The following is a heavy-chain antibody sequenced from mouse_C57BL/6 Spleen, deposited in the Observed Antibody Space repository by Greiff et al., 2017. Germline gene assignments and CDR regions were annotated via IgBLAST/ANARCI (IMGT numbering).Heavy chain of an antibody. Sequence: VQLQVSDAELVKPGASVKIFCKVSGYTFTDHTIHWMKQRPEQGLEWIGYIYPRDGSTKYNEKFKGKATLTADKCSSTAYMQLTSLTSEDSAVYFCARGDDYDWYFDVWGTGTTVTVSS. CDR2: IYPRDGST. J-gene: IGHJ1*03. CDR3: ARGDDYDWYFDV. V-gene: IGHV1-78*01. CDR1: GYTFTDHT. D-gene: IGHD2-4*01.